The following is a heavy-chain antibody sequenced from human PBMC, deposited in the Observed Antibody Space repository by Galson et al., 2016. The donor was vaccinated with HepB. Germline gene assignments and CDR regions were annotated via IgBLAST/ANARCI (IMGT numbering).Heavy chain of an antibody. J-gene: IGHJ4*02. CDR1: ADTFNNYG. D-gene: IGHD2-8*02. CDR3: AREYCAGGICFLPDY. CDR2: SSGDNAKT. V-gene: IGHV1-18*01. Sequence: SVKVSCKAPADTFNNYGITWVRQAPGQGLEWMGWSSGDNAKTYYAQKFQGRVTMTTDISTSTAYMELRSLRSDDTALYYCAREYCAGGICFLPDYWGQGALVTVSS.